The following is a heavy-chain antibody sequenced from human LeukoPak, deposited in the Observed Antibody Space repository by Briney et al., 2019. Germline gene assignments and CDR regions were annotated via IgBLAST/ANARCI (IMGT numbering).Heavy chain of an antibody. Sequence: GGSLRLSCAASGFSFSSYWMHWVRQAPGKGLIWVSRINSEGSSTSYADSAKGRFTISRDNAKNTLYLQMNSLRDEDTAMYYCALRGMVRGDYWGPGTLVTVSS. D-gene: IGHD3-10*01. CDR1: GFSFSSYW. J-gene: IGHJ4*02. V-gene: IGHV3-74*01. CDR2: INSEGSST. CDR3: ALRGMVRGDY.